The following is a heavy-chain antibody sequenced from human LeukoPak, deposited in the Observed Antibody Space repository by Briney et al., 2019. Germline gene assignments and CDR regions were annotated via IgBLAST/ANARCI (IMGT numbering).Heavy chain of an antibody. Sequence: PSETLSLPCTVSGGSISSYYWSWIRQPPGKGLEWIGYIYYSGSTNYNPSLKSRVTISVDTSKNQFSPRLTSVTAADTAVYFCTRGAAMTTVTNWGLGTLVTVSS. V-gene: IGHV4-59*12. CDR2: IYYSGST. CDR3: TRGAAMTTVTN. J-gene: IGHJ4*02. CDR1: GGSISSYY. D-gene: IGHD4-17*01.